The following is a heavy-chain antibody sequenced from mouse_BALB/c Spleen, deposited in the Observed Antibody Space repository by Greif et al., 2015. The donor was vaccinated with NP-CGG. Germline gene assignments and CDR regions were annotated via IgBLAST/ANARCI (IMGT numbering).Heavy chain of an antibody. CDR1: GYTFTSYW. CDR3: TRSARYDGYAMDY. D-gene: IGHD2-14*01. Sequence: VQLQQSGAELVRPGASVKLSCKASGYTFTSYWINWVKQRPGQGLEWIGNIYPSDSYTNYNQKFKDKATLTVDKSSSTAYMQLSSPTSEDSAVYCCTRSARYDGYAMDYWGQGTSVTVSS. CDR2: IYPSDSYT. J-gene: IGHJ4*01. V-gene: IGHV1-69*02.